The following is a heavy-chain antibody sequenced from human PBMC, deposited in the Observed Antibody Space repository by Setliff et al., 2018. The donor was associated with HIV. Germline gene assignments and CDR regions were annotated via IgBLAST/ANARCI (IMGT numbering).Heavy chain of an antibody. CDR1: GFTFSTHA. CDR3: ARVRNPTVHTMYFDS. D-gene: IGHD4-4*01. Sequence: PGGSLRLSCAASGFTFSTHAMSWVRQAPGRGLEWLSYINPAGITMYYADSVRGRFTISRDNAQSSLYLQINSLRAEDTAFYYCARVRNPTVHTMYFDSWGQGTLVTVSS. V-gene: IGHV3-48*01. J-gene: IGHJ4*02. CDR2: INPAGITM.